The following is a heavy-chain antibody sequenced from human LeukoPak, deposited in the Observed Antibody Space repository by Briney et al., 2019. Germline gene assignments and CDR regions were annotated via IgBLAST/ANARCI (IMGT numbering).Heavy chain of an antibody. Sequence: GGSLRLSCAASGFTFDDYAMPWVRQAPGKDLEWVSGISWNSGSIGYADSVKGRFTISRDNAKNSLYLQMNSLRAEDTALYYCAKSPGGDDWYYFDYWGQGTLVTVSS. V-gene: IGHV3-9*01. CDR3: AKSPGGDDWYYFDY. CDR2: ISWNSGSI. J-gene: IGHJ4*02. CDR1: GFTFDDYA. D-gene: IGHD3-9*01.